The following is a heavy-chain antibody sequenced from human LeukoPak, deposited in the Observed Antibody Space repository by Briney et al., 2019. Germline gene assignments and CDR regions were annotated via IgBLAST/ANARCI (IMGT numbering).Heavy chain of an antibody. V-gene: IGHV1-8*03. D-gene: IGHD6-13*01. CDR1: GYTFTSYD. CDR3: ARGGFRSSSSWYDY. J-gene: IGHJ4*02. CDR2: TNPNSGNT. Sequence: GASVKVSCKASGYTFTSYDINWVRQATGQGLEWMGWTNPNSGNTGYAQKFQGRVTITRNTSISTAYMELSSLRSEDTAVYYCARGGFRSSSSWYDYWGQGTLVTVSS.